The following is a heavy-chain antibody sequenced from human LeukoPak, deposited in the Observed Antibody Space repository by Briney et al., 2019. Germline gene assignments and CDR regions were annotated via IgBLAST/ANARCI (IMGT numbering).Heavy chain of an antibody. D-gene: IGHD5-12*01. Sequence: SQTLSLICTVSGGFISSGGYYWSWIRQHPGKGPEWIGNIHYSGGTYGNPSLKSRATMSVDTSKNQFSLRLTSVTAADTAVYYCARDQGGYGSFDNWGQGTLVTVSS. CDR1: GGFISSGGYY. CDR3: ARDQGGYGSFDN. J-gene: IGHJ4*02. CDR2: IHYSGGT. V-gene: IGHV4-31*03.